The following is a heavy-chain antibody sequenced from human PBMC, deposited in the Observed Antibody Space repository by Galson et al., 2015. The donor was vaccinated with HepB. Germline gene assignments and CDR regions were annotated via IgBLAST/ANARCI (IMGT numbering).Heavy chain of an antibody. J-gene: IGHJ4*02. CDR2: INPSGGST. CDR3: ARDRGGIQLWCDY. CDR1: GYTFTSYY. V-gene: IGHV1-46*01. D-gene: IGHD5-18*01. Sequence: SVKVSCKASGYTFTSYYTHWVRQAPGQGLEWMGIINPSGGSTSYAQKFQGRVTMARDTSTSTVYMELSSLRSEDTAVYYCARDRGGIQLWCDYWGRGTLVTVSS.